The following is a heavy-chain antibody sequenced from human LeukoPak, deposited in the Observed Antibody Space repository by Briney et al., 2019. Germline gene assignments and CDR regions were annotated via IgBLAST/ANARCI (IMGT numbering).Heavy chain of an antibody. D-gene: IGHD3-10*01. CDR3: ARESNYHGSGTGWFDP. V-gene: IGHV4-38-2*02. CDR1: GYSISSGYY. CDR2: IYHSGST. Sequence: TSETLSLTCTVSGYSISSGYYWGWIRQPPGKGLEWIGSIYHSGSTYYNPSLKSRVTISVDTSKNQLSLKLSSVTAADTALYYCARESNYHGSGTGWFDPWGQGTLVTVSS. J-gene: IGHJ5*02.